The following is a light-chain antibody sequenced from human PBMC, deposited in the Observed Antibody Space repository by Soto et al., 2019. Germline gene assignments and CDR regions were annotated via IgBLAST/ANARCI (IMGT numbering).Light chain of an antibody. CDR1: TNDVGGYNY. Sequence: QSALTQPASVSGSPGQSITISCTGTTNDVGGYNYVSWYQQHPGKAPKLLIFEVTSRPSGVSHRFSGSKSGNTASLTISALHAAEDADYFCNSYTTSTSLPYVFGTGTKVTVL. CDR3: NSYTTSTSLPYV. V-gene: IGLV2-14*01. CDR2: EVT. J-gene: IGLJ1*01.